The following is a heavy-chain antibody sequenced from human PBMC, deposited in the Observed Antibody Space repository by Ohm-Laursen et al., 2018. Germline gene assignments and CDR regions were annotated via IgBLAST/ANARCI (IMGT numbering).Heavy chain of an antibody. D-gene: IGHD5-18*01. Sequence: SLRLSCTASGFTFSAHYMSWVRQAPGQGLEWIAYITKTGRTIYYADSVRGRFTIPRDNTANSMFLQMNSLRVEDTAVYYCARGGELGHTYGPVFDFWGQGSLVTV. V-gene: IGHV3-11*01. CDR1: GFTFSAHY. CDR3: ARGGELGHTYGPVFDF. J-gene: IGHJ4*02. CDR2: ITKTGRTI.